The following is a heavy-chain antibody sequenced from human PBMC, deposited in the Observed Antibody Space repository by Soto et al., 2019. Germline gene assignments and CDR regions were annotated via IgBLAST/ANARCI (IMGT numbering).Heavy chain of an antibody. Sequence: ASVKVSCKASGYTFTSYAMHWVRQAPGQRLEWMGWINAGNGNTKYSQKFQGRVTITRDTSASTAYMELSSLRSEDTAVYYCARVVWRATGGSVVPPLSSFDIWGQGTMVTVSS. CDR3: ARVVWRATGGSVVPPLSSFDI. CDR2: INAGNGNT. V-gene: IGHV1-3*01. CDR1: GYTFTSYA. D-gene: IGHD2-15*01. J-gene: IGHJ3*02.